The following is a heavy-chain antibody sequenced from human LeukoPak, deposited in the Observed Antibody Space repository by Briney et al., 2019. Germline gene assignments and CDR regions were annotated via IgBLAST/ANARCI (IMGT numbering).Heavy chain of an antibody. CDR3: TENVDTAMVEFDH. J-gene: IGHJ4*02. CDR2: IRSKANSYAT. CDR1: GFTFSGSA. Sequence: PGGSLRLSCAASGFTFSGSAMHWVRQASGKGLEWVGRIRSKANSYATAYAASVKGRFTISRDDSKNTAYLQMNSLKTEDTAVYYCTENVDTAMVEFDHWGQRTLVTVSS. V-gene: IGHV3-73*01. D-gene: IGHD5-18*01.